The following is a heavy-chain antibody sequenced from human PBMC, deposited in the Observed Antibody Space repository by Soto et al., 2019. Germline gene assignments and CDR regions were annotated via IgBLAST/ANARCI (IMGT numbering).Heavy chain of an antibody. CDR1: GFTFSNAW. D-gene: IGHD3-10*01. CDR3: TTAPDPGYITMVRGARY. Sequence: GGSLRLSCAASGFTFSNAWMSWVRQAPGKGLEWVGRIKSKTDGGTTDYAAPVKGRFTISRDDSKNTLYLQMNSLKTEDTAVYYCTTAPDPGYITMVRGARYWGQGTLVTVSS. J-gene: IGHJ4*02. CDR2: IKSKTDGGTT. V-gene: IGHV3-15*01.